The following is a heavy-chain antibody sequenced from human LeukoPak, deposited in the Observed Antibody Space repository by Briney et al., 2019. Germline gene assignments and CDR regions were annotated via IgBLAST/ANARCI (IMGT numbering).Heavy chain of an antibody. D-gene: IGHD5-18*01. J-gene: IGHJ4*02. CDR2: IDPNNGRT. V-gene: IGHV1-2*02. CDR1: EYTFTAYY. Sequence: ASVKVSCKASEYTFTAYYIHWVRQAPGQRLEWMGWIDPNNGRTNYAQKFQGRVTMTRDTSISTAYMDLSGLTSDDTAVYYCARDRCGYALGCRGRDYWGQGTQVTVSS. CDR3: ARDRCGYALGCRGRDY.